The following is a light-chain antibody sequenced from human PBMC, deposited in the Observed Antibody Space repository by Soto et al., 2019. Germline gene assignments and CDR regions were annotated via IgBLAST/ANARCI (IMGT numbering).Light chain of an antibody. Sequence: EIVLTQSPCTLSLSPGERATLSCRASQSVSSSYLAWYQQKPGQAPRLLIYGASSRATGIPDRFSGSGSGTEFTLTISNLQPEDFATYYCQQTYSLPRTFAQGTKVDIK. J-gene: IGKJ1*01. CDR3: QQTYSLPRT. CDR1: QSVSSSY. CDR2: GAS. V-gene: IGKV3-20*01.